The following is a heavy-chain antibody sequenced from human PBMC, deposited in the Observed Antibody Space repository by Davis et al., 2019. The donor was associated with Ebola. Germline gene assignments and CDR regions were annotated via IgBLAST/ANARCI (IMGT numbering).Heavy chain of an antibody. Sequence: SKTLSLTCTVSGGSISSYYWSWIRQPPGKGLEWIGYIYHSGSTNYNPSLKSRVTISVDTSKNQFSLKLSSVTAADTAVYYCARIGDHSTVNRYYYYGMDVWGQGTTVTVSS. CDR1: GGSISSYY. D-gene: IGHD4-11*01. CDR3: ARIGDHSTVNRYYYYGMDV. CDR2: IYHSGST. V-gene: IGHV4-59*12. J-gene: IGHJ6*02.